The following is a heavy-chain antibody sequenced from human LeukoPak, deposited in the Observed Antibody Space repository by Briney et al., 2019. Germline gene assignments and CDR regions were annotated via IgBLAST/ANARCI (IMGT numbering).Heavy chain of an antibody. CDR3: TTGNWGPY. D-gene: IGHD7-27*01. Sequence: GGSLRLSCAASGFTFSDAWMNWVRQAPGKGLEWVGRIKRKTDAGTTDYAAPVKSRFTISRDDSKNTLYLQMNSLKTEDTAVYYCTTGNWGPYWGQGTLVTVSS. CDR1: GFTFSDAW. J-gene: IGHJ4*02. CDR2: IKRKTDAGTT. V-gene: IGHV3-15*07.